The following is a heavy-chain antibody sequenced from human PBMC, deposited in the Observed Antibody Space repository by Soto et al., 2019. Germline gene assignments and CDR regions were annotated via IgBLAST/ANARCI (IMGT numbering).Heavy chain of an antibody. CDR1: GYTFASYH. Sequence: QVQLVQSGAEVRRPGASVKISCKASGYTFASYHIYWVRQAAGQGLEYMGWMNPNSGDKGYAHKFLDKVKMTRDTTIRTAYLELTSLTSEDTAVYYCARGGRYLEWFPWFDPWGQGTLVTVSS. CDR3: ARGGRYLEWFPWFDP. CDR2: MNPNSGDK. V-gene: IGHV1-8*01. D-gene: IGHD3-3*01. J-gene: IGHJ5*02.